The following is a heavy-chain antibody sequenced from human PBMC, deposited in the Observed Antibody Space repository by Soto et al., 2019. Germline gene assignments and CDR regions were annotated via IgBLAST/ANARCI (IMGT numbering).Heavy chain of an antibody. D-gene: IGHD3-22*01. CDR2: IGTAGDT. V-gene: IGHV3-13*01. CDR1: ECTSGDFG. Sequence: AAECTSGDFGRHWISKKKGKGLEWVSAIGTAGDTYYPGSVKGRFTISRENAKNSLYLQMNSLRAEDTAVYYCARAEYYYDSSGYSNIDYWGQGTLVTVSS. CDR3: ARAEYYYDSSGYSNIDY. J-gene: IGHJ4*02.